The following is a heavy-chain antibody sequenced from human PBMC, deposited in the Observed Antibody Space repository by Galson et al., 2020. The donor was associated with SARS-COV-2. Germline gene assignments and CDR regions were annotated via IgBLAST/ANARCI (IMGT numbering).Heavy chain of an antibody. Sequence: ETSETLSLTCTVSGGSISSGGYYWSWIRQHPGKGLEWIGYIYYSGSTYYNPSLKSRVTISVDTSKNQFSLKLSSVTAADTAVYYCARARADPAGYSSGWYEDYWGQGTLVTVSS. CDR1: GGSISSGGYY. CDR3: ARARADPAGYSSGWYEDY. J-gene: IGHJ4*02. D-gene: IGHD6-19*01. V-gene: IGHV4-31*03. CDR2: IYYSGST.